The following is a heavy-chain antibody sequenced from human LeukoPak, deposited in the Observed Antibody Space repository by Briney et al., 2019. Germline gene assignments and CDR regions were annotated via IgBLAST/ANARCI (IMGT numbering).Heavy chain of an antibody. J-gene: IGHJ5*02. CDR1: GYSFTSYW. CDR2: IYPGDSDT. V-gene: IGHV5-51*01. CDR3: ARRKGYGSGTRWFDP. Sequence: GEPLKISCKGSGYSFTSYWIGWVRQMPGKGLEWMGIIYPGDSDTRYSPSFQGQVTISADKSISTAYLQWSSLKASDTAMYYCARRKGYGSGTRWFDPWGQGTLVTVSS. D-gene: IGHD3-10*01.